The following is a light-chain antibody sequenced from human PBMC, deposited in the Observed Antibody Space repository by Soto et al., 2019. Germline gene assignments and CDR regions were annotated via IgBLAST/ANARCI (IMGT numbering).Light chain of an antibody. J-gene: IGLJ7*01. CDR3: LSYDSSIFV. V-gene: IGLV6-57*04. Sequence: NFMLTQPHSVSESPGKTVTISCTRSSGSIASYYVQWYQQRPGSAPTTVIYEDKQRPSGVPGRFSGSIDSSSNSAPLTISGLKTEDEADYYCLSYDSSIFVFGSGTQLTVL. CDR1: SGSIASYY. CDR2: EDK.